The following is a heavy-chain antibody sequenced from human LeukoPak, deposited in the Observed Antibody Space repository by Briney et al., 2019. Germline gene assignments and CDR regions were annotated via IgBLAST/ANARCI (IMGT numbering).Heavy chain of an antibody. J-gene: IGHJ5*02. Sequence: PSETLSLTCTVSGGSISSSSYYWGWIRQPPGKGLEWIGSIYYSGSTYYNTSLKSRVTISADTSKNQFSLKLSSVTAADTAVYYCASYCSGGSCYKRRRFDPWGQGTLVTVSS. V-gene: IGHV4-39*01. CDR1: GGSISSSSYY. CDR2: IYYSGST. CDR3: ASYCSGGSCYKRRRFDP. D-gene: IGHD2-15*01.